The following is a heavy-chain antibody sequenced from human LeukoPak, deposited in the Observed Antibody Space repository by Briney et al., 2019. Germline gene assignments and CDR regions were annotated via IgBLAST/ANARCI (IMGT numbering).Heavy chain of an antibody. CDR1: GYTSTNYF. CDR3: ARHIGNPGSVSFDY. J-gene: IGHJ4*02. V-gene: IGHV1-46*01. CDR2: INPSGGST. D-gene: IGHD4-23*01. Sequence: ASVKVSCKASGYTSTNYFIHWVRQAPGQGLEWVGIINPSGGSTSYAQKFQGRITMTRDTSTSTVYMELSSLRSEDTAVFYCARHIGNPGSVSFDYWGQGTLVTVSS.